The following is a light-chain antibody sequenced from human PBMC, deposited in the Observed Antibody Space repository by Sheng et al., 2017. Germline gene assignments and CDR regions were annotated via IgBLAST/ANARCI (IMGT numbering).Light chain of an antibody. J-gene: IGLJ2*01. CDR2: DDT. V-gene: IGLV3-21*02. Sequence: SYELTQPPSASVAPGQTARLSCGGTNIETKSVHWYQQRPGQAPVLVLYDDTDRPSGIPERFSGSNSGNTATLTISRVEDGDEADYYCQIWDSTNDHPIFGGGTKLTVL. CDR3: QIWDSTNDHPI. CDR1: NIETKS.